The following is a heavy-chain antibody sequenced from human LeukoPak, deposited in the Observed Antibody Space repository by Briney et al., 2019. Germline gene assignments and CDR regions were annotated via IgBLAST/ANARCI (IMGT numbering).Heavy chain of an antibody. D-gene: IGHD5-18*01. J-gene: IGHJ6*02. Sequence: GASVKVSCKASGGTFSSYAISWVRQAPGQGLEWMGGIIPIFGTANYAQKFQGRVTITADESTSTAYMELSSLRSEGTAVYYCARGGYNPQYYYCAMDVWGQGTTVTVSS. CDR3: ARGGYNPQYYYCAMDV. CDR2: IIPIFGTA. V-gene: IGHV1-69*13. CDR1: GGTFSSYA.